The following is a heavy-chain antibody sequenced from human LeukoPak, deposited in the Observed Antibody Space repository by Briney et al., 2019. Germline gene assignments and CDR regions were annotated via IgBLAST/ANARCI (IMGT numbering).Heavy chain of an antibody. CDR2: ISTNVYST. J-gene: IGHJ4*02. V-gene: IGHV3-64D*06. Sequence: GGSLRLSCSASGFPFSPYVMHWVRQAPGKGLEYVSSISTNVYSTYYADSVKGRFTISRDNSKNTLYLQMSSLRPEDTAVYYCVTKTSSGYYDCWGQGTLVTVSS. CDR1: GFPFSPYV. D-gene: IGHD3-22*01. CDR3: VTKTSSGYYDC.